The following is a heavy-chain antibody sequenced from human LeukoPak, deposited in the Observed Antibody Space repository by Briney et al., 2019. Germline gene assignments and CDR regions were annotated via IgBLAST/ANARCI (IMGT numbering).Heavy chain of an antibody. D-gene: IGHD3-22*01. J-gene: IGHJ4*02. CDR2: IIPIFGTA. CDR3: ASLGAYYDSSGVDY. V-gene: IGHV1-69*05. CDR1: GGTFSSYA. Sequence: SVKVSCKASGGTFSSYAISWVRQAPGQGLEWMGRIIPIFGTANYAQKFQGRVTITTDESTSTAYMELRSLRSDDTAVYYCASLGAYYDSSGVDYWGQGTLVTVSS.